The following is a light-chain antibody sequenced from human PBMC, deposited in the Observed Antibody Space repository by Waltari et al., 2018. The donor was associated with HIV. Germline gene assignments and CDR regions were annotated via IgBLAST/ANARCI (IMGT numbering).Light chain of an antibody. V-gene: IGLV1-44*01. CDR2: SNN. CDR3: AAWDDNLNGPV. Sequence: QSVLTQPPSASGPPGQRVTISCSGNSSTIGSNSVKWYQLHPGTAPKLLIYSNNQRPSGIPDRFSGSKSGTSASLAISGLQSEDEADYYCAAWDDNLNGPVFGGGTKLTVL. CDR1: SSTIGSNS. J-gene: IGLJ3*02.